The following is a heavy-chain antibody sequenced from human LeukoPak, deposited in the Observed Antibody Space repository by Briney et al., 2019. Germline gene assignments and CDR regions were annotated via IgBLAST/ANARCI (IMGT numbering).Heavy chain of an antibody. J-gene: IGHJ4*02. CDR2: ISWNSGNI. CDR3: TKDRGKYSSSSGLDY. D-gene: IGHD6-6*01. CDR1: GFTFDDYA. Sequence: GRSLRLSCVASGFTFDDYAMHWVRQAPGKGLEWVSRISWNSGNIVYADSVKGRFTISRDNAKNSLYLQMNSLRAEDMALYYCTKDRGKYSSSSGLDYWGQGTLVTVSS. V-gene: IGHV3-9*03.